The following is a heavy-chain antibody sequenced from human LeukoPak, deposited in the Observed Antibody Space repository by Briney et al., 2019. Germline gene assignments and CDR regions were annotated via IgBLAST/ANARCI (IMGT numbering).Heavy chain of an antibody. D-gene: IGHD3-10*01. CDR3: TRPGGFGEFPFDF. J-gene: IGHJ4*02. CDR2: IYPSDSNT. CDR1: GYSFTSYW. V-gene: IGHV5-51*01. Sequence: GESLKISCKASGYSFTSYWIAWVRQTPGKGLEWIGIIYPSDSNTKYGPSFQGQVIISADESISTAYLQWSSLKASDTAMYYCTRPGGFGEFPFDFWGQGTLVTVSS.